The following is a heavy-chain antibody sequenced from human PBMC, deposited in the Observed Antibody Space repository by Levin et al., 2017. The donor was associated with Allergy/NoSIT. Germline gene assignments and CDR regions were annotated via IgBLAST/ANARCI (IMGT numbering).Heavy chain of an antibody. V-gene: IGHV3-53*01. Sequence: GGSLRLSCAASGFTVSSNYMSWVRQAPGKGLEWVSGIYSGGTTYYADSVKGRFTISRDNSKNTLYLQMNSLRAEDTAVYYCARDYSSDWSMPFYWGQGTLVTVSS. D-gene: IGHD6-19*01. J-gene: IGHJ4*02. CDR1: GFTVSSNY. CDR3: ARDYSSDWSMPFY. CDR2: IYSGGTT.